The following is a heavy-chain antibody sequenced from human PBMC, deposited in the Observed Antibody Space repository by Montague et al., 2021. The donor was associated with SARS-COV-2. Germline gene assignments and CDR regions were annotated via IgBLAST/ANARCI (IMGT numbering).Heavy chain of an antibody. V-gene: IGHV6-1*01. D-gene: IGHD2-15*01. CDR2: TYYRSEWHS. J-gene: IGHJ4*02. Sequence: CAISGDSVSTHSGTWNWVRLSPSRGLEWLWRTYYRSEWHSDYSVSVKSRISINPDTSKNQFSLQLNSVTPEDTAVYYCARAERGSCGDGNCYQYFFNYWGQGTLVTVSS. CDR1: GDSVSTHSGT. CDR3: ARAERGSCGDGNCYQYFFNY.